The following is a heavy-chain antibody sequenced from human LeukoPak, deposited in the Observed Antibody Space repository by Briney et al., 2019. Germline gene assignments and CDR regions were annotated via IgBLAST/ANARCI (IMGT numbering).Heavy chain of an antibody. D-gene: IGHD6-13*01. J-gene: IGHJ6*04. V-gene: IGHV3-33*01. CDR2: IWYDGSNK. Sequence: GSLRLSCAASGFTFSSYGMHWVRQAPGKGLEWVAVIWYDGSNKYYADSVKGRLTISRNNSKNTLYLQMNSLRAEDTAVYYCARDNVAAAGYYYYYGMDVWGKGTTVTVSS. CDR1: GFTFSSYG. CDR3: ARDNVAAAGYYYYYGMDV.